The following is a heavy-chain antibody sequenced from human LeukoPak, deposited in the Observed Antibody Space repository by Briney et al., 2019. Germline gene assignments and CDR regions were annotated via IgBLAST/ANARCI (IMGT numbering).Heavy chain of an antibody. J-gene: IGHJ4*02. CDR2: LYSDGST. D-gene: IGHD6-13*01. CDR3: ASLGVAAAVDY. Sequence: PGGSLRLSCAASGFTVSSNYMTWVRQAPGKGLEWVSVLYSDGSTYYADAVKGRFSISRDNSKNTVYLQVNSLRAEDTAVYYCASLGVAAAVDYWGQGTLVTVSS. V-gene: IGHV3-53*01. CDR1: GFTVSSNY.